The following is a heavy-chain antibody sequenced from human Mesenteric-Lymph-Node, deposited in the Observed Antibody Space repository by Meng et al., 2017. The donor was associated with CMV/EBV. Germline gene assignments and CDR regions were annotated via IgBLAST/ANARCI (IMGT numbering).Heavy chain of an antibody. J-gene: IGHJ4*02. CDR3: ARFPLAATDY. CDR1: GYTFTTYW. D-gene: IGHD6-6*01. V-gene: IGHV5-51*01. Sequence: GESLKISCKGSGYTFTTYWIGWVRQMPGKGLEWMGIIYPGDSDTRYSPSFQGQVTISADKSISTAYLQWSSLKASDTAMYYCARFPLAATDYWGQGTLVSVSS. CDR2: IYPGDSDT.